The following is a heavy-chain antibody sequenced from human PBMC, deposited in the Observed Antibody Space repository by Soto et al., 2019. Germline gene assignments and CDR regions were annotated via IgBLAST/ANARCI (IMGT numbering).Heavy chain of an antibody. Sequence: GGSLRLSCAASGFTFSSYGMHWVRQAPGKGLEWVAVIWYDGSNKYYADSVKGRFTISRDNSKNTLYLQMNSLRAEDTAVYYCAREGVSCSGGSCYSGPFDPWGQGTLVTVSS. V-gene: IGHV3-33*01. CDR1: GFTFSSYG. D-gene: IGHD2-15*01. J-gene: IGHJ5*02. CDR2: IWYDGSNK. CDR3: AREGVSCSGGSCYSGPFDP.